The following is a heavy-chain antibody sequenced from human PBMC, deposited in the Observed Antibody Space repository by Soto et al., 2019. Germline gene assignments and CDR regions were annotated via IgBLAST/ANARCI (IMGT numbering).Heavy chain of an antibody. Sequence: GGSLRLSCAASGFTFSSYAMHWVRQGPGKGLEWVAVISYDGSNKYYADSVKGRFTISRDNSKNTLYLQMNSLRAEDTAVYYWARGIGGTWTAPFYYWGQGTLVTVSA. V-gene: IGHV3-30-3*01. CDR3: ARGIGGTWTAPFYY. D-gene: IGHD3-10*01. CDR2: ISYDGSNK. J-gene: IGHJ4*02. CDR1: GFTFSSYA.